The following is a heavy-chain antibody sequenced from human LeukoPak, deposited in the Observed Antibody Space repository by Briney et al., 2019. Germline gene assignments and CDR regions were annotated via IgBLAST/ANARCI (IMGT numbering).Heavy chain of an antibody. V-gene: IGHV3-64*01. Sequence: GGSLRLSCAASGFTFSSYAMHWVRQAPGKGLEYVSGISSSGGSTYYANSVKGRFTISRDNSKNTLYLQMGSLRAEDMAVYYCARGDYGSGSYIDYWGQGTLVTVSS. J-gene: IGHJ4*02. D-gene: IGHD3-10*01. CDR1: GFTFSSYA. CDR3: ARGDYGSGSYIDY. CDR2: ISSSGGST.